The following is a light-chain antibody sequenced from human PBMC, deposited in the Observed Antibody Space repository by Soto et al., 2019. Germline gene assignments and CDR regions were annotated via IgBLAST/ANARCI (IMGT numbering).Light chain of an antibody. CDR3: SSYTSSNSWV. CDR1: TSDVGGYDY. J-gene: IGLJ3*02. V-gene: IGLV2-14*01. CDR2: EVS. Sequence: QSALTQPASVPGSPGQSITISCTGTTSDVGGYDYVSWYQQHPGKAPKLMIYEVSYRPSGVSNRFSGSKSGNTASLTISGLQAEDEADYYCSSYTSSNSWVFGGGTKLTVL.